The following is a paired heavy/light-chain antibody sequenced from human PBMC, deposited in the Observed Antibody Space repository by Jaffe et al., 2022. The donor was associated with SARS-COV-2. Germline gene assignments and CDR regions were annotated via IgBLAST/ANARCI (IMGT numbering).Heavy chain of an antibody. CDR1: GFTFSIYH. CDR3: AKRSRANGGCFDY. CDR2: ISGSGDNT. V-gene: IGHV3-23*01. J-gene: IGHJ4*02. D-gene: IGHD6-19*01. Sequence: EVQLLESGGGLVQPGGSLRLSCAVSGFTFSIYHVSWVRQAPGKGLEWVSAISGSGDNTYYADSVRGRFTISRDNSKNTLYLQMSSLRAEDTAIYYCAKRSRANGGCFDYWGQGTLVTVSS.
Light chain of an antibody. V-gene: IGKV3-15*01. CDR2: DVS. CDR3: QQYTQWPLT. J-gene: IGKJ4*01. CDR1: QGVFSN. Sequence: EIVMTQSPATVSVSPGERATLSCRASQGVFSNLVWYQQKPGQAPRLLISDVSTRATGIPPRFSGSGSGTEFTLTISSLQSEDFAVYYCQQYTQWPLTFGGGTKVEIK.